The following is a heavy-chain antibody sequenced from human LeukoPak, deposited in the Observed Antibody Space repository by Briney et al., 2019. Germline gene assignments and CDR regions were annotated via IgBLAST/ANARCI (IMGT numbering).Heavy chain of an antibody. D-gene: IGHD1-26*01. Sequence: GGSLRLSCAASGFTFSSYSMNWVRQAPGKGLEWVSSISSSSSYIYYADSVKGRFTISRDNAKNSLYLQMNSLRAEDTAVYYCARGGSPVGATNDYWGQGTLVTVSS. CDR1: GFTFSSYS. CDR3: ARGGSPVGATNDY. CDR2: ISSSSSYI. V-gene: IGHV3-21*01. J-gene: IGHJ4*02.